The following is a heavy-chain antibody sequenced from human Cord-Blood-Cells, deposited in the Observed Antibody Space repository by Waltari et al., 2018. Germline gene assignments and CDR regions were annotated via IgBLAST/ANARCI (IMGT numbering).Heavy chain of an antibody. V-gene: IGHV3-48*03. CDR2: ISSSGSTI. CDR3: ARDWGSYYGSGSYAFDI. Sequence: EVQLVESGGGLVQSGGSLTLSCAASGFTFSSYEMNCVRQAPGKGLEWVSYISSSGSTIYYADSVKGRFTISRDNAKNSLYLQMNSLRAEDTAVYYCARDWGSYYGSGSYAFDIWGQGTMVTVSS. J-gene: IGHJ3*02. CDR1: GFTFSSYE. D-gene: IGHD3-10*01.